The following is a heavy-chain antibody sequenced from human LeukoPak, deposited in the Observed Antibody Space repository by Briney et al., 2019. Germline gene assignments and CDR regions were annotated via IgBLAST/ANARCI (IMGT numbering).Heavy chain of an antibody. CDR3: ARDRHHRFGELFP. Sequence: GGSLRLSCAASGFTFSSYSMNWVRQAPGKGLEWVSSISSSSSYIYHADSVKGRFTISRDNAKNSLYLQMNSLRAEDTAVYYCARDRHHRFGELFPWGQRTRVTVSS. D-gene: IGHD3-10*01. J-gene: IGHJ4*02. CDR1: GFTFSSYS. CDR2: ISSSSSYI. V-gene: IGHV3-21*01.